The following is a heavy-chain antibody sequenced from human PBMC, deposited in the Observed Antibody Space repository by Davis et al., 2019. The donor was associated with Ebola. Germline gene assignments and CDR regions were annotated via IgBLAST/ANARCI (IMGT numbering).Heavy chain of an antibody. J-gene: IGHJ6*02. CDR1: GYTFTSYD. Sequence: ASVKVSCKASGYTFTSYDINWVRQAAGQGLEWMGWMNPNSGNTGYAQKFQGRVTMARNTSITTAYMELSSLKSEDTAVYYCARGLRGSWYDDMDVWGQGTTVTVSS. CDR2: MNPNSGNT. D-gene: IGHD1-14*01. V-gene: IGHV1-8*01. CDR3: ARGLRGSWYDDMDV.